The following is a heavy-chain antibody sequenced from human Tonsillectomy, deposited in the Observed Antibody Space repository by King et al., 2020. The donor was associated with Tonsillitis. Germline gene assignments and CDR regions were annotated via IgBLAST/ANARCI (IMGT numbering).Heavy chain of an antibody. V-gene: IGHV3-21*01. J-gene: IGHJ3*02. Sequence: VQLVESGGGLVKPGGSLRLSCAASGFTFSFYSMNWVRQAPGKGLEGVSSISSSCSYIYYADSGEGRFTVSRDNAKNSLYLQMNSLRDEDTAVYYCARRTFGDDAFDIWGQGRMVTVSS. CDR1: GFTFSFYS. CDR2: ISSSCSYI. D-gene: IGHD3-16*01. CDR3: ARRTFGDDAFDI.